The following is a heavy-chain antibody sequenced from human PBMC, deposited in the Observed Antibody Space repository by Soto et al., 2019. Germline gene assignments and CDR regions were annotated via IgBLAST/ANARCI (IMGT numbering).Heavy chain of an antibody. CDR2: FSGSGGNI. CDR1: GFTFSTHA. Sequence: GSLRLSCVASGFTFSTHAMSWVRQAPAKGLEWVSTFSGSGGNIYYAESVKGRLTISRDDSKNTLYLQMNSLRVEDTAVYYCAKDPPWTVGPLAMDVWGQGTTVTVSS. V-gene: IGHV3-23*01. CDR3: AKDPPWTVGPLAMDV. D-gene: IGHD2-2*01. J-gene: IGHJ6*02.